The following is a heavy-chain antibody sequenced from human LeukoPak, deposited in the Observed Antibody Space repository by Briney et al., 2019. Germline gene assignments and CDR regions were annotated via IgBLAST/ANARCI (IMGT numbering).Heavy chain of an antibody. CDR1: GFTFDDYA. CDR2: ISWNSGSI. CDR3: ATSLSYYDSSGYYQDY. D-gene: IGHD3-22*01. Sequence: GGSLRLSCAASGFTFDDYAMHWVRQAPGKGLEWVSGISWNSGSIGYADSVKGRFTISRDNAKNSLYLQMNSLRAEDTAVYYCATSLSYYDSSGYYQDYWGQGTLVTVSS. V-gene: IGHV3-9*01. J-gene: IGHJ4*02.